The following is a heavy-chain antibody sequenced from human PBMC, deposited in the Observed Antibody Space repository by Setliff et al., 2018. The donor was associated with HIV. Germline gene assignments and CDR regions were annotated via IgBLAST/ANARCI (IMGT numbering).Heavy chain of an antibody. CDR1: GGSITGHY. J-gene: IGHJ4*01. Sequence: SETLSLTCTVSGGSITGHYWSWIRQPPGKGLEWIGYIYYTGSTNYNPSLKSRIAILLDTSKNQFSLKLNSVTAADTAVYYCATLPQGYDYFDYWGHGTLVTVSS. CDR3: ATLPQGYDYFDY. D-gene: IGHD3-3*01. CDR2: IYYTGST. V-gene: IGHV4-59*11.